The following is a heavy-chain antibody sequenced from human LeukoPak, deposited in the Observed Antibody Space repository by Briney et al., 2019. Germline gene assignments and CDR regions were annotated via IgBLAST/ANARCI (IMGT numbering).Heavy chain of an antibody. D-gene: IGHD3-10*01. CDR1: GFTFSSYA. Sequence: PGGSLRLSCAASGFTFSSYAMHWVRQAPGKGLEWVAVISYDGSNKYYADSVKGRFTISRDNSKNTLYLQMNSPRAEDTAVYYCWGGAHEWVGGLYCDYWGQGTLVTVSS. J-gene: IGHJ4*02. CDR3: WGGAHEWVGGLYCDY. V-gene: IGHV3-30*04. CDR2: ISYDGSNK.